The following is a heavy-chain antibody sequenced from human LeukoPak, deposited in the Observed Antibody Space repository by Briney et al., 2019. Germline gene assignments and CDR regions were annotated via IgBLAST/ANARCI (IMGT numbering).Heavy chain of an antibody. CDR3: AMYYYGSGSTPGYFDL. CDR1: GGSFSGYH. J-gene: IGHJ2*01. CDR2: INHSGST. D-gene: IGHD3-10*01. Sequence: SETLSLTCAVYGGSFSGYHWSWIRQSPGKGLEWIGEINHSGSTNYNPSLKSRVTISVDTSNNQFSLKLSSVTAADTAVYYCAMYYYGSGSTPGYFDLWGRGTLVTVSS. V-gene: IGHV4-34*01.